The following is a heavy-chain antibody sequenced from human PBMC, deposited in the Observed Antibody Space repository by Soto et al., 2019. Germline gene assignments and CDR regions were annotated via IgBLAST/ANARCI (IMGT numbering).Heavy chain of an antibody. CDR1: GYTFTNYA. CDR2: INAGNGNT. V-gene: IGHV1-3*01. Sequence: QVQLVQSGAEVKKPGASVKVSCKASGYTFTNYAMHWVRQAPGQRPEWMGWINAGNGNTRYSQQFQGRATITRDTSATTANMELSSLRSEDTAVYYCARSGADIVVVPAAHAPDYWGQGTLVTVSS. J-gene: IGHJ4*02. CDR3: ARSGADIVVVPAAHAPDY. D-gene: IGHD2-2*01.